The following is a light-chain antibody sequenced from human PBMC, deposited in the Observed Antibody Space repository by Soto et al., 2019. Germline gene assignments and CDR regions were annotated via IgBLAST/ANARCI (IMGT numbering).Light chain of an antibody. CDR2: GFT. J-gene: IGLJ1*01. CDR1: SSNIGARYD. V-gene: IGLV1-40*01. Sequence: QSVLTQPPSVSGAPGQRVTISCTGSSSNIGARYDVHWYQQLPGTAPKLLIYGFTNRPSGVSNRFSGSKSGNTASLTVSGLQAEDEADYFCGSLGAGNNFVFGTGTKVTVL. CDR3: GSLGAGNNFV.